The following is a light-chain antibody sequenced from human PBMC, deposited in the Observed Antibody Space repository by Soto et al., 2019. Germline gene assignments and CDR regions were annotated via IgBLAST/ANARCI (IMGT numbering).Light chain of an antibody. CDR3: QQYNNWPPT. V-gene: IGKV3-15*01. Sequence: ETVMTQSPATLSVSPGERATLSCRAGQSVRSNLAWYQQKPGQAPRLLMYGVSTRATGIPTRLSGSGSGTEFTLTISSLQSEDFAVYYCQQYNNWPPTFGQGTKVDIK. CDR2: GVS. J-gene: IGKJ1*01. CDR1: QSVRSN.